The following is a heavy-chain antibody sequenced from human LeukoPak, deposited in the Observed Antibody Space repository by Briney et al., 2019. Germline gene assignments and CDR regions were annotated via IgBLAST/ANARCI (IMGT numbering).Heavy chain of an antibody. CDR3: ATARDWLLGY. V-gene: IGHV1-24*01. CDR1: GYTLTELS. Sequence: ASVKVSCKVSGYTLTELSMHWVRQAPGKGLEWMGGFDPEDGETIYAQKFQGRVTVTEDTSTDTAYMELSSLRSEDTAVYYCATARDWLLGYWGQGTLVTVSS. D-gene: IGHD3-9*01. CDR2: FDPEDGET. J-gene: IGHJ4*02.